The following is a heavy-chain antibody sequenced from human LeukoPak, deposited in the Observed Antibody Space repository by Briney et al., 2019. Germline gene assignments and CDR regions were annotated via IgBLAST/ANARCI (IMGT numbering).Heavy chain of an antibody. CDR1: GFTFSSYW. CDR3: ARGRPHGNDY. V-gene: IGHV3-74*01. Sequence: GGSLRLSCAASGFTFSSYWMNWVRQAPGKGLVWVSRIARDGSSTIYADSVKGRFSISRDTAKNPLYLQMNSLRVEDTAVYYCARGRPHGNDYWGQGTLVTVSS. J-gene: IGHJ4*02. D-gene: IGHD4-23*01. CDR2: IARDGSST.